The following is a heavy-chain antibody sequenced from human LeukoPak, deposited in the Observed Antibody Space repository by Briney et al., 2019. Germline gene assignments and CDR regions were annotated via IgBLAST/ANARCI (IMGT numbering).Heavy chain of an antibody. CDR3: ARGRSYGSGRRFLNLDY. J-gene: IGHJ4*02. CDR2: IYYNGKT. D-gene: IGHD3-10*01. CDR1: GGSMSSYY. Sequence: SETLSLTCTVSGGSMSSYYWSWIRQPPGKGLEWIGYIYYNGKTNYSPSLNSRVTISVDTSKNQFSLKLSSVTAADTAVYYCARGRSYGSGRRFLNLDYWGQGTLVTVSS. V-gene: IGHV4-59*12.